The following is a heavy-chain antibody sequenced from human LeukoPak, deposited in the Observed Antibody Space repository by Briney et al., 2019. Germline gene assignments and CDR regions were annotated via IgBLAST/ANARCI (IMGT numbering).Heavy chain of an antibody. D-gene: IGHD3-9*01. CDR2: IKQEGSEK. J-gene: IGHJ4*02. CDR1: GFNFSNYW. Sequence: GGSLRLSCAASGFNFSNYWMSWVRQAPGKGLEWVANIKQEGSEKYYVDSVKGRFTISRDNAKNSLYLQMNSLRAEDTAVYYCARATTYDILTGYFDYWGQGTLVTVSS. V-gene: IGHV3-7*04. CDR3: ARATTYDILTGYFDY.